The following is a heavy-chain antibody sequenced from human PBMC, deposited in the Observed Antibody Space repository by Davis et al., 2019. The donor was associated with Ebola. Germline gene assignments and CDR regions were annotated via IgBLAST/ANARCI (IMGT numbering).Heavy chain of an antibody. CDR3: ANDPLGVGTGTFEN. Sequence: PGGSLRLSCAASGFTFSTYFISCVRQAPGKGLEWVSAISGSGDKIYYADSVKGRFTISRDNSKSTLYVKMNSLRDAETAVYYCANDPLGVGTGTFENWGQGTLVTVSS. V-gene: IGHV3-23*01. CDR1: GFTFSTYF. J-gene: IGHJ4*02. CDR2: ISGSGDKI. D-gene: IGHD1-7*01.